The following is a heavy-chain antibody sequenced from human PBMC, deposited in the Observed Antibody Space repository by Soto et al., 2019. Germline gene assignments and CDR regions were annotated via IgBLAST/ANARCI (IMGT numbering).Heavy chain of an antibody. Sequence: QVQLQESGPGLVKSSQTLSLTCTVSGGSIFGGDFYWSWIRQAPGKALEWIGFIYYSGSTYYNPSLGSRVSISVDTSKNQFPLRLSSVTAADPAVYYCARAIVVGVAPPPGNFDSWGQGTLVTVSS. V-gene: IGHV4-30-4*01. CDR2: IYYSGST. CDR3: ARAIVVGVAPPPGNFDS. D-gene: IGHD2-15*01. J-gene: IGHJ4*02. CDR1: GGSIFGGDFY.